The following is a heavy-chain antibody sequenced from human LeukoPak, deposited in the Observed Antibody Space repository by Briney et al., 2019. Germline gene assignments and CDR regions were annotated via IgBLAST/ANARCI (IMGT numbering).Heavy chain of an antibody. CDR1: GGTFSSYA. V-gene: IGHV1-69*05. Sequence: SVKVSCKASGGTFSSYAISWVRQAPGQGLEWMRGIIPIFGTANYAQKFQGRVTITTDESTSTAYMELSRLRSEDTAVYYCARSAGYYDSSGYQGGLDYWGQGTLVTVSS. J-gene: IGHJ4*02. D-gene: IGHD3-22*01. CDR2: IIPIFGTA. CDR3: ARSAGYYDSSGYQGGLDY.